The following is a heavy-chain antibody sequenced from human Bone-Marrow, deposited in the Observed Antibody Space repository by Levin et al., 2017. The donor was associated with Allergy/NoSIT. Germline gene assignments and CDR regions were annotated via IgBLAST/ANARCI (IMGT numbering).Heavy chain of an antibody. V-gene: IGHV3-30*18. CDR2: ISYDGSNK. CDR1: GFTFSSYG. J-gene: IGHJ4*02. CDR3: AKDPMVRGVIPPDY. Sequence: GGSLRLSCAASGFTFSSYGMHWVRQAPGKGLEWVAVISYDGSNKYYADSVKGRFTISRDNSKNTLYLQMNSLRAEDTAVYYCAKDPMVRGVIPPDYWGQGTLVTVSS. D-gene: IGHD3-10*01.